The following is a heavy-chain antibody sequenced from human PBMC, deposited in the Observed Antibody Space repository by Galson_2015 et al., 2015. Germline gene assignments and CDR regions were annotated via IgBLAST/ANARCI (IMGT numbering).Heavy chain of an antibody. J-gene: IGHJ4*02. D-gene: IGHD3-10*01. Sequence: LRLSCAASGFTFNIYAMSWVRQAPGKGLEWVSAISGSGGSTYYADSVKGRFTISRDNSKNTLYLQMNSLRAEDTAVYYCAKDRDVRGVTPFDYWGQGTLVIVSS. CDR3: AKDRDVRGVTPFDY. V-gene: IGHV3-23*01. CDR2: ISGSGGST. CDR1: GFTFNIYA.